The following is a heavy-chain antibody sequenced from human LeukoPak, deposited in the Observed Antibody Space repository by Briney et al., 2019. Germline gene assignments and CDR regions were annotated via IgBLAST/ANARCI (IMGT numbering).Heavy chain of an antibody. Sequence: SVKVSCKASGGTFSSYAISWVRQAPGQGLEWMGRIIPILGIANYAQKFQGRVTITADKSTSTAYMELSSLRSDDTAVYYCAKIPPGEWFGEFNWGQGTLVTVSS. J-gene: IGHJ4*02. CDR3: AKIPPGEWFGEFN. CDR1: GGTFSSYA. CDR2: IIPILGIA. V-gene: IGHV1-69*04. D-gene: IGHD3-10*01.